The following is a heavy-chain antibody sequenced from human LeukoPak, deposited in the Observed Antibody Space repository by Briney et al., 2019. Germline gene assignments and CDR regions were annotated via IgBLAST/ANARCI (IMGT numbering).Heavy chain of an antibody. V-gene: IGHV4-38-2*02. D-gene: IGHD6-13*01. CDR1: GSSITTYTH. Sequence: SETLSLTCTVSGSSITTYTHWGWIRQSPGQGLEWIAIIHHTGNTYYNPSLESRVTISIDTSKNQFSLKLRSVTAADTAVYYCARDHSIAAAGTFDHWGQGTLVTVSS. CDR3: ARDHSIAAAGTFDH. CDR2: IHHTGNT. J-gene: IGHJ4*02.